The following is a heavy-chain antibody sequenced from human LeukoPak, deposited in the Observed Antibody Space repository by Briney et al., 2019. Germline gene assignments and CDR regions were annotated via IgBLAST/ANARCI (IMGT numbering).Heavy chain of an antibody. J-gene: IGHJ4*02. CDR3: TRRLDD. CDR2: IKHDESEK. D-gene: IGHD3-16*01. V-gene: IGHV3-7*01. Sequence: GGSLRLSCAASGFSFNSDWMDWVRQAPGKGLEWVANIKHDESEKNYLDSVKGRFTISRDNAQNSLYLQMNGLRVEDTAVYYCTRRLDDWGQGTLITVSS. CDR1: GFSFNSDW.